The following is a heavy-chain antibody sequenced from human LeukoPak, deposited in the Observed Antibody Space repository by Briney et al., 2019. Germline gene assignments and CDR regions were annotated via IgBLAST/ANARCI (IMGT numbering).Heavy chain of an antibody. D-gene: IGHD3-3*01. V-gene: IGHV1-24*01. CDR2: FDPEDGET. CDR3: ATTDSSPRGDYDFWSPLGPFDY. J-gene: IGHJ4*02. Sequence: ASVKVSCKASGGTFSSYAISWVRQAPGQGLEWMGGFDPEDGETIYAQKFQGRVTMTEDTSTDTAYMELSSLRSEDTAVYYCATTDSSPRGDYDFWSPLGPFDYWGQGTLVTVSS. CDR1: GGTFSSYA.